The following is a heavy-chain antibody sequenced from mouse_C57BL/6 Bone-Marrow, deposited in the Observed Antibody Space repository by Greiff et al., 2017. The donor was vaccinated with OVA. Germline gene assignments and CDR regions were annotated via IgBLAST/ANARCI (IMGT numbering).Heavy chain of an antibody. Sequence: QVQLQQSGAELVKPGASVKMSCKASGYTFTSYWITWVKQRPGQGLEWIGDIYPGSGSTNYNEKFKSKATLTVDTSSSTAYMQLSSLTSEDSAVYYCARDIYCSSYWYVDVWGTGTTVTVSS. D-gene: IGHD1-1*01. J-gene: IGHJ1*03. CDR2: IYPGSGST. V-gene: IGHV1-55*01. CDR1: GYTFTSYW. CDR3: ARDIYCSSYWYVDV.